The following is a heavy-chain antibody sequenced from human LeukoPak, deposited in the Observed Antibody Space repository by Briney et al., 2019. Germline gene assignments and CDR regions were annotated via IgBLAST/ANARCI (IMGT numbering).Heavy chain of an antibody. CDR3: ARRDSSSWFLDY. CDR2: IWYDGSNK. D-gene: IGHD6-13*01. CDR1: GFTFSSYG. Sequence: PGRSLRLSCAASGFTFSSYGMHWVRQAPGKGLEWVAVIWYDGSNKYYADSVKGRFTIPRDNSKNTLYLQMNSLRAEDTAVYYCARRDSSSWFLDYWGQGTLVTVSS. J-gene: IGHJ4*02. V-gene: IGHV3-33*01.